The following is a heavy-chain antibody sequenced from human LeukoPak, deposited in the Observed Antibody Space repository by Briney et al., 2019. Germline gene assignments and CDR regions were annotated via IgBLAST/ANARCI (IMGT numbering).Heavy chain of an antibody. Sequence: PGGSLRLSCAASEFTFSRFAMSWVRQAPGKGLEWVSVIYSGGSTYYADSVKGRFTISRDTSKNTLSLQMNSLRAEDTAVYYCASLSLGHYWGQGTLVTVSS. CDR3: ASLSLGHY. CDR2: IYSGGST. V-gene: IGHV3-53*01. J-gene: IGHJ4*02. CDR1: EFTFSRFA. D-gene: IGHD6-6*01.